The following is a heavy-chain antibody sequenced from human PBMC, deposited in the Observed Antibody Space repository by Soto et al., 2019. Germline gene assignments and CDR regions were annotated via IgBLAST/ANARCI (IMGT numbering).Heavy chain of an antibody. V-gene: IGHV3-23*01. Sequence: PRGSLGLPWAPYGFTISSNAMYWVRQAPGKGLEWVSAISSRGDTTHYAASVKGRFTISRDTSKNTLYLQLTTLRADDTGVYYCAKDKPGTTSFDYWGQGTLVTVSS. D-gene: IGHD1-1*01. CDR1: GFTISSNA. CDR3: AKDKPGTTSFDY. J-gene: IGHJ4*02. CDR2: ISSRGDTT.